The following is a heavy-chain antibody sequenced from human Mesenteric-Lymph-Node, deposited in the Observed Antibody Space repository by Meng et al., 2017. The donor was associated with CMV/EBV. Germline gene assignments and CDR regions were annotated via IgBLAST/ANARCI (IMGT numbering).Heavy chain of an antibody. Sequence: GESLKISCAASGFSFSTYNMNWVRQAPGKGLEWVSYISSGSHYIYYADSLKGRVTISRDNAKNSLYLQMNSLRAEDTAVYYCAREENCGGDCYYDIWGQGTLVTVSS. J-gene: IGHJ4*02. CDR1: GFSFSTYN. V-gene: IGHV3-21*05. CDR2: ISSGSHYI. D-gene: IGHD2-21*01. CDR3: AREENCGGDCYYDI.